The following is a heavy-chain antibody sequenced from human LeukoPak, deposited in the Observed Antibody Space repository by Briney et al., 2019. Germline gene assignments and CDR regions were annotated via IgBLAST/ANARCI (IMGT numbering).Heavy chain of an antibody. V-gene: IGHV6-1*01. CDR1: GDSVSSNSAA. CDR2: TYYRSKWYN. CDR3: AREPYLLARENWYFDL. J-gene: IGHJ2*01. Sequence: SQTLSLTCAIYGDSVSSNSAAWNWIRQSPSRGLEWLGRTYYRSKWYNDYAVSVKSRITINPDTSKNQFSLQLNSVTPEDTAVYHCAREPYLLARENWYFDLWGRGTLVTVSS.